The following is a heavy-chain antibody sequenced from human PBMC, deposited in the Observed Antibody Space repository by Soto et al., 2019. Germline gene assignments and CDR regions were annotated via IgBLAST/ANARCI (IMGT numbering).Heavy chain of an antibody. D-gene: IGHD1-26*01. Sequence: QVQLVESGGGVVQPGRSLRLSCAASGFTFSSYGMHWVRQAPGKGLEWVAVISYDGSNKYYADSVKGRFTISRDNSKNTLYLQMNSLRAEDTAVYYCATGGVGATSYFDYWGQGTLVTVSS. CDR1: GFTFSSYG. CDR3: ATGGVGATSYFDY. J-gene: IGHJ4*02. V-gene: IGHV3-30*03. CDR2: ISYDGSNK.